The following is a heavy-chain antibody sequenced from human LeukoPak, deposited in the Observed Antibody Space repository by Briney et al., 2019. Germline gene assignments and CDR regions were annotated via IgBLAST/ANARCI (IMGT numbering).Heavy chain of an antibody. D-gene: IGHD3-22*01. Sequence: GGSLRLSCAASGFTFSDYYMSWIRQAPGKGLEWVSYISSSGSTIYYADSVKGRFTISRDNAKDSLYLQMNSLRAEDTAVYYCARVTDSSAFDYWGQGTLVTVSS. CDR3: ARVTDSSAFDY. CDR1: GFTFSDYY. J-gene: IGHJ4*02. V-gene: IGHV3-11*04. CDR2: ISSSGSTI.